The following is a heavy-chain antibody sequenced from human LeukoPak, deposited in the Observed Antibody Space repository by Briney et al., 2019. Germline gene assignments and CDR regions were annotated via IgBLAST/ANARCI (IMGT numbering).Heavy chain of an antibody. CDR2: IYSGGST. V-gene: IGHV3-53*01. D-gene: IGHD2-15*01. CDR3: ARLYCSGGSCYSYYYYYMDV. CDR1: GFTVSSNY. Sequence: GGSLRLSCAASGFTVSSNYMSWVRQAPGKGLEWVSVIYSGGSTFYADSVKGRFAISRDKSKNTLYLQMNSLRAEDTAVYYCARLYCSGGSCYSYYYYYMDVWGKGTTVTVSS. J-gene: IGHJ6*03.